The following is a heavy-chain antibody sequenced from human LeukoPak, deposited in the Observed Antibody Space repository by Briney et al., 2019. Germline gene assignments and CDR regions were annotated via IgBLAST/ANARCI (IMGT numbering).Heavy chain of an antibody. V-gene: IGHV4-39*01. CDR3: AKDFERWLQFEGPDY. CDR2: IYYSGST. Sequence: SETLSLTCTVSGGSISSSSYYWGWIRQPPGKGLEWIGSIYYSGSTYYNPSLKSRVTISVDTSKNQFSLKLSSVTAADTAVYYCAKDFERWLQFEGPDYWGQGTLVTVSS. J-gene: IGHJ4*02. CDR1: GGSISSSSYY. D-gene: IGHD5-24*01.